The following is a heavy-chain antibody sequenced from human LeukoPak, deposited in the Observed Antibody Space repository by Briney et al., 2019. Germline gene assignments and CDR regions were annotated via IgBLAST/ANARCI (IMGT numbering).Heavy chain of an antibody. J-gene: IGHJ4*02. D-gene: IGHD4-23*01. Sequence: GESLKISCKAFGYTYTNYWIGWVRQMPVKDLEWLGIIYPGDSDTKYSPSFQGQVTISADKSISTAYLQWSSLKASDTAIYYCARLDRGQQLPGEGFDYWGQGTLVTVSS. CDR3: ARLDRGQQLPGEGFDY. CDR2: IYPGDSDT. CDR1: GYTYTNYW. V-gene: IGHV5-51*01.